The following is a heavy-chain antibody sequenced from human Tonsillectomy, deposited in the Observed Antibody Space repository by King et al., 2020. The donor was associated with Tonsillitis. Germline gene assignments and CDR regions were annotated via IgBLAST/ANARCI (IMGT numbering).Heavy chain of an antibody. CDR3: AGGYDVLTGFFFDQ. CDR1: GYTFTGYY. J-gene: IGHJ4*02. CDR2: ISPNTGGT. D-gene: IGHD3-9*01. V-gene: IGHV1-2*02. Sequence: VQLVESGAEVKKPGASVKVSCKASGYTFTGYYMHWVRQAPGQGLEWMGWISPNTGGTNYAQKFQGRVTMTRDTSISTAYMELSRLRSDDTAVYYCAGGYDVLTGFFFDQWGQGTLVTVSS.